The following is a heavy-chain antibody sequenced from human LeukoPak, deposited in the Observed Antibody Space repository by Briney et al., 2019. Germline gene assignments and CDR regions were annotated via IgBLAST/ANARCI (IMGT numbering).Heavy chain of an antibody. CDR3: ARDPTGYYDSSYLDY. D-gene: IGHD3-22*01. Sequence: GGSLGLSCAASGFTFSSYAMHWVRQAPGKGLEWVAVISYDGSNKYYADSVKGRFTISRDNSKNTLYLQMNSLRAEDTALYYCARDPTGYYDSSYLDYWGQGTLVTVSS. CDR1: GFTFSSYA. CDR2: ISYDGSNK. V-gene: IGHV3-30*01. J-gene: IGHJ4*02.